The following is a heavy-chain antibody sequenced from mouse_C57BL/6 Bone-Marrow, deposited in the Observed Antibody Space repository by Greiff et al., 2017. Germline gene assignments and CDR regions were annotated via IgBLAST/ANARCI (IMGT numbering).Heavy chain of an antibody. Sequence: VQLQQPGAELVKPGASVKLSCKASSYTFTSYWMHWVKQRPGQGLEWIGMIHPNSGSTNYNEKFKSKATLTVDKSSSTAYMQLSSLTSEDSAVYYCAREWLLHFDYWGQGTTLTVSS. CDR2: IHPNSGST. D-gene: IGHD2-3*01. V-gene: IGHV1-64*01. J-gene: IGHJ2*01. CDR3: AREWLLHFDY. CDR1: SYTFTSYW.